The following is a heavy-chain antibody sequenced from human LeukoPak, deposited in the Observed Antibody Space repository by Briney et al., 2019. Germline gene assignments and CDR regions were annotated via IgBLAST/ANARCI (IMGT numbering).Heavy chain of an antibody. CDR1: RFTFSSYE. V-gene: IGHV3-48*03. CDR3: ARRFDH. CDR2: ITGSGDTI. J-gene: IGHJ4*02. Sequence: GGSLRLSCAASRFTFSSYEMNWVRQAPGKGLEWVSYITGSGDTIYYADSVKGRFTISRDTAKNSLYLQMNSLRAEDTAVYYCARRFDHWGQGTLVTVSS.